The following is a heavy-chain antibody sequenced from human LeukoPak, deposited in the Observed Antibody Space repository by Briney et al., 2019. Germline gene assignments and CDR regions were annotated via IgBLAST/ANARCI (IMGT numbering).Heavy chain of an antibody. J-gene: IGHJ4*02. D-gene: IGHD6-19*01. V-gene: IGHV3-21*01. Sequence: GGSLRLSCAASGFTFSSYSMNWVRQAPGKGLEWVSSISSSSSYIYYVESVKGRFTISRDNAKNSLYLQMNSLRAEDTAVYYCARDLTSSGWDPSDYWGQGTLVTVSS. CDR1: GFTFSSYS. CDR3: ARDLTSSGWDPSDY. CDR2: ISSSSSYI.